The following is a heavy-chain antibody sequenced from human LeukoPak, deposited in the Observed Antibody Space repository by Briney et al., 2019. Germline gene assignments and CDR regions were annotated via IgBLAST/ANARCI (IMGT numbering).Heavy chain of an antibody. CDR1: GFTFSRYW. J-gene: IGHJ4*02. D-gene: IGHD4-23*01. CDR2: IDSDGSST. CDR3: HSPLAGNSGY. V-gene: IGHV3-74*01. Sequence: PGGSLRLSCAASGFTFSRYWMHWVRQAPGRGLVWVSLIDSDGSSTSYADSVKGRFTISRDNAKNTLYLQMNSLRAEDTAVYYCHSPLAGNSGYWGQGTLVTVSS.